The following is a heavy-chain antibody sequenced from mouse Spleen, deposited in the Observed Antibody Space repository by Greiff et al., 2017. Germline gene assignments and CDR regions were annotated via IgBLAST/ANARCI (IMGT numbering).Heavy chain of an antibody. J-gene: IGHJ2*01. Sequence: EVNVVESGGGLVKPGGSLKLSCAASGFTFSSYAMSWVRQTPEKRLEWVAAINSNGGSTYYPDTVKDRFTISRDNAKNTLYLQMSSLRSEDTALYYCARRFPYFDYWGQGTTLTVSS. CDR1: GFTFSSYA. V-gene: IGHV5-6-2*01. CDR2: INSNGGST. CDR3: ARRFPYFDY.